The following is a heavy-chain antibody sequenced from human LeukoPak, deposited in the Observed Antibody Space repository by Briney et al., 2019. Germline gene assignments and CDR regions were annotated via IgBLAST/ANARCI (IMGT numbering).Heavy chain of an antibody. CDR3: ARDLSGYYDY. D-gene: IGHD3-10*01. J-gene: IGHJ4*02. CDR2: ISDHGSNT. V-gene: IGHV3-74*01. Sequence: PGASLRLSCAASGFTLSNYWMHWVRQAPGKGLVWVSRISDHGSNTNFADSVKGRFTISRDTAKNTLYLEMNSLRAEDTAVYYCARDLSGYYDYWGQGTLVTVSS. CDR1: GFTLSNYW.